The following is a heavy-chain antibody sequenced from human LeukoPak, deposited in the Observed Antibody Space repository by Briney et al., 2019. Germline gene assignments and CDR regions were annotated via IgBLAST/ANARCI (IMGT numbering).Heavy chain of an antibody. Sequence: GASVKVSCKASGYTFTSYAMHWVRQAPGQRLEWMGWINAGSGNTKYSQKFQGRVTITRDTSASTAYMELSRLRSDDTAVYYCARGTGTTPFDYWGQGTLVTVSS. CDR3: ARGTGTTPFDY. CDR2: INAGSGNT. D-gene: IGHD1-1*01. J-gene: IGHJ4*02. CDR1: GYTFTSYA. V-gene: IGHV1-3*01.